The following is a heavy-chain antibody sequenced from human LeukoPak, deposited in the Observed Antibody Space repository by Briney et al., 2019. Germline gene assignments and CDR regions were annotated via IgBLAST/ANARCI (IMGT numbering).Heavy chain of an antibody. V-gene: IGHV1-46*01. CDR2: IYPRDGST. Sequence: ASVKVSCKASGYSFTGNYIHWVRQAPGQGLEWMGMIYPRDGSTSYAQKFQGKVTVTRDTSTSTVHMELSGLRSEDTAVYYCARDQEAFDYWGQGTLVTVSS. CDR3: ARDQEAFDY. CDR1: GYSFTGNY. J-gene: IGHJ4*02.